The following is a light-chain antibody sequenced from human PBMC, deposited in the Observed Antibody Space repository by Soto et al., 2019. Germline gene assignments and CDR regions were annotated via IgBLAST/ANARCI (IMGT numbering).Light chain of an antibody. CDR3: NSYTTTSALV. V-gene: IGLV2-14*01. Sequence: QSALTQPASVSGSPGQSITISCTGSSADIGSHDYVSWYQQHPGKVPKLIICEVSKRPSGASDRFSGSKSGNAAYLSISGLQPEDEADYYCNSYTTTSALVFGTGTKVTVL. CDR1: SADIGSHDY. CDR2: EVS. J-gene: IGLJ1*01.